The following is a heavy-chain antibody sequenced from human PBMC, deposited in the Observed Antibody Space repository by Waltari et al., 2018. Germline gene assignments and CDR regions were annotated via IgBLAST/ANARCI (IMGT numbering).Heavy chain of an antibody. Sequence: QVQLVQSGAEVKKPGASVKVSCKASGYTFSNFYMHWVRQAPGQGLEGMGRINPRGGRTSYGQKFQGRVTMTRDTSTSTVYMELSSLRSEDTAVYYCVRSATTVVSPDYGGQGTLVTVSS. D-gene: IGHD4-17*01. CDR1: GYTFSNFY. V-gene: IGHV1-46*01. CDR2: INPRGGRT. J-gene: IGHJ4*02. CDR3: VRSATTVVSPDY.